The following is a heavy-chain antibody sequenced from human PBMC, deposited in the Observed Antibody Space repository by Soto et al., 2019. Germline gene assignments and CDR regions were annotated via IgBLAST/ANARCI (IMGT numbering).Heavy chain of an antibody. Sequence: VQLVESGGGVVQPGRSLRLSCAASGFTFSSFGMHWVRQAPGKGLEWVAVISYDGSNEYYVDSVKGRFTISRDSSKNTLYLQMNSLRVEDTAVYYCAKGLYGYDSPFDYWGQGTLVTVSS. D-gene: IGHD5-12*01. J-gene: IGHJ4*02. CDR1: GFTFSSFG. CDR2: ISYDGSNE. V-gene: IGHV3-30*18. CDR3: AKGLYGYDSPFDY.